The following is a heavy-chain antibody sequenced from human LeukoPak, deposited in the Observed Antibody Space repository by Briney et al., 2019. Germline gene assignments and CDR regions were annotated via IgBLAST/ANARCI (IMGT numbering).Heavy chain of an antibody. Sequence: GGSLRLSCAASGFTFSSYGMHWVRQAPGKGLEWVAVISYDGSNKYYADSVKGRFTISRDNSKNTLYLQMNSLRAEDTAVYYCAKGLRYSDNWGQGTLVTVSS. CDR2: ISYDGSNK. J-gene: IGHJ4*02. D-gene: IGHD3-9*01. V-gene: IGHV3-30*18. CDR1: GFTFSSYG. CDR3: AKGLRYSDN.